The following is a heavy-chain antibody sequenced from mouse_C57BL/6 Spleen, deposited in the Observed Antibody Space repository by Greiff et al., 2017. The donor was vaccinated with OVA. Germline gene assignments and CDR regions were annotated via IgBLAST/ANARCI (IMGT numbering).Heavy chain of an antibody. CDR1: GYTFTDYY. CDR3: ARGTTVVAPSWYFDV. V-gene: IGHV1-26*01. D-gene: IGHD1-1*01. J-gene: IGHJ1*03. CDR2: INPNNGGT. Sequence: VQLQQSGPELVKPGASVKISCKASGYTFTDYYMNWVKQSHGKSLEWIGDINPNNGGTSYNQKFKGKATLTVDTSSSTAYMELRSLTSEDSAVYYCARGTTVVAPSWYFDVWGTGTTVTVSS.